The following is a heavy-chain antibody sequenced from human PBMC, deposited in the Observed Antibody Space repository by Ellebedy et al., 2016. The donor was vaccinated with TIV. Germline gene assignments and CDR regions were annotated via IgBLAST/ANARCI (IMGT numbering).Heavy chain of an antibody. CDR2: IYPGDSDT. V-gene: IGHV5-51*01. D-gene: IGHD2-15*01. Sequence: GESLKISXKGSGYSFTSNWIGWVRQMPGKSLEWMAIIYPGDSDTKYSPSFQGQVTISVDKSISTAYLQWNSLKASDTAMYYCARQGSCSGGSCSRYFQHWGQGTLVTVSS. CDR3: ARQGSCSGGSCSRYFQH. J-gene: IGHJ1*01. CDR1: GYSFTSNW.